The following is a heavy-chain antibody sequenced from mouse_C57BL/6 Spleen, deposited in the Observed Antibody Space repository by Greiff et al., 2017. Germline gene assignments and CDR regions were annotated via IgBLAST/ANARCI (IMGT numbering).Heavy chain of an antibody. CDR2: IYPGDGDT. CDR3: ARPSITTVPYFDY. V-gene: IGHV1-82*01. Sequence: VQLVESGPELVKPGASVKISCKASGYAFSSSWMNWVKQRPGKGLEWIGRIYPGDGDTNYNGKFKGKATLTADKSSSTAYMQLSSLTSEDSAVYFCARPSITTVPYFDYWGQGTTLTVSS. J-gene: IGHJ2*01. CDR1: GYAFSSSW. D-gene: IGHD1-1*01.